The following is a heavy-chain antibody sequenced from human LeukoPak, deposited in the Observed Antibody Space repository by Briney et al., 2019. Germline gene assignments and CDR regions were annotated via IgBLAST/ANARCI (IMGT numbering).Heavy chain of an antibody. Sequence: GASVKVSCKVSGFSFTDYYIHWVQQAPGKGLEWMGQVNPEDGEAVFSEKFQGRVTLTADTSTETAYMGLRSLKFEDTADYYCATSTAWSILWGQGTLVTVSS. J-gene: IGHJ1*01. V-gene: IGHV1-69-2*01. CDR1: GFSFTDYY. D-gene: IGHD2-15*01. CDR2: VNPEDGEA. CDR3: ATSTAWSIL.